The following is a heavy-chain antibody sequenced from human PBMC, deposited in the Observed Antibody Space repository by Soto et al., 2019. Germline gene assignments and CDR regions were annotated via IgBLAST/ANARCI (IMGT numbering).Heavy chain of an antibody. D-gene: IGHD4-17*01. Sequence: QVQLVESGGGVVQPGRSLRLSCAASGFNFSSYAMHWVRQAPGNGLECVAVISYDGSNKYYADSVKGRFTISRDNSKNTLYLQMNSLRAEDTAVYYCARDRPLLDYGDYRGYYGMDVWGQGTTVTVSS. CDR1: GFNFSSYA. CDR3: ARDRPLLDYGDYRGYYGMDV. J-gene: IGHJ6*02. CDR2: ISYDGSNK. V-gene: IGHV3-30-3*01.